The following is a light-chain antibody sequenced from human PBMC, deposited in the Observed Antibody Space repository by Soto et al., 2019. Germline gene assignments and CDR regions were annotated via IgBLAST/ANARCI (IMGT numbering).Light chain of an antibody. V-gene: IGKV1-39*01. Sequence: DIQMTQSPSSLSASVGDRVTITCRASQSISNYLNWYQQKPGKAPKLLIYAASSLQSGVPSRFSGSGSGTDFTLTISSLQPEDFATYYCQQSYSTPPAFGQGTKREI. J-gene: IGKJ2*01. CDR2: AAS. CDR1: QSISNY. CDR3: QQSYSTPPA.